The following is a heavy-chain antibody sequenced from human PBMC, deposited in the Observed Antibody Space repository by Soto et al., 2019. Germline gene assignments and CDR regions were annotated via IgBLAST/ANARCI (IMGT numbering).Heavy chain of an antibody. CDR3: ATGGYSGDGMDV. V-gene: IGHV3-11*03. Sequence: GGSLRLSCAASGFTFSDYYMSWIRQAPGKGLEWVSYISSSSSYTNYADSVKGRFTISRDNAKNSLYLQMNSLRAEDTAVYYCATGGYSGDGMDVWGQGTTVTVSS. D-gene: IGHD5-12*01. CDR2: ISSSSSYT. CDR1: GFTFSDYY. J-gene: IGHJ6*02.